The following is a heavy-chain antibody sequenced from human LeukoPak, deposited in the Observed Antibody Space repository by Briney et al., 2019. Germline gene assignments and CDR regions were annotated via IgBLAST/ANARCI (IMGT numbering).Heavy chain of an antibody. CDR3: ARYLGWPGPPDAFDI. V-gene: IGHV3-30*02. Sequence: GGSLRLSCAASGFTFSTYGMHWVRQAPGKGLEWVAFIRYDGSHKYYTDSVKGRFTISRDNSKNTPYLQMNSLRAEDTAVYYCARYLGWPGPPDAFDIWGQGTMVTVSS. CDR2: IRYDGSHK. J-gene: IGHJ3*02. D-gene: IGHD2-2*02. CDR1: GFTFSTYG.